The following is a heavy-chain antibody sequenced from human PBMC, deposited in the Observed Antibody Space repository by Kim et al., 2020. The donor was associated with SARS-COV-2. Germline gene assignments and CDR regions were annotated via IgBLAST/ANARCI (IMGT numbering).Heavy chain of an antibody. J-gene: IGHJ4*02. D-gene: IGHD3-10*01. V-gene: IGHV1-24*01. Sequence: QKFQGRVTMTEDTSTDTAYMELSSLRSEDTAVYYCATGRPYGSVTYYFDYWGQGTLVTVSS. CDR3: ATGRPYGSVTYYFDY.